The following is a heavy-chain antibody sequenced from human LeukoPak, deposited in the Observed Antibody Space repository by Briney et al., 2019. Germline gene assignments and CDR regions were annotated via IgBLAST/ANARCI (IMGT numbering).Heavy chain of an antibody. CDR1: VYTLTELS. D-gene: IGHD4-17*01. CDR3: ATETVNYGDTEAKKSFDY. CDR2: VYLEDGET. Sequence: AAVNVSRKVCVYTLTELSIHWLRQAPARGVEGMGGVYLEDGETNYAQKFQGRVTMTEDSSTDTAYMELSSLRSEDTAAYYCATETVNYGDTEAKKSFDYGGQGTVVTVSS. J-gene: IGHJ4*02. V-gene: IGHV1-24*01.